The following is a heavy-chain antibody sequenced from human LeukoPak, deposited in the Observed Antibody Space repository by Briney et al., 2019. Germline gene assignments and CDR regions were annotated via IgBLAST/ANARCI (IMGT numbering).Heavy chain of an antibody. J-gene: IGHJ4*02. V-gene: IGHV1-69-2*01. CDR1: GYTFTDYY. Sequence: GATVTISCKASGYTFTDYYMHWVQQAPGKGLEWMGRVDPEDGETIFAEKFQGRVTITADTSTDTAYMELSSLRSEDTAVYYCATVEGYSGYAVRGGGYWGQGTLVTVSS. D-gene: IGHD5-12*01. CDR2: VDPEDGET. CDR3: ATVEGYSGYAVRGGGY.